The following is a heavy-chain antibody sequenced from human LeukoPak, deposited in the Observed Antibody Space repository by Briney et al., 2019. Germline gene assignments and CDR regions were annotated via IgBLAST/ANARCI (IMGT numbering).Heavy chain of an antibody. CDR1: GFTFSSYW. Sequence: GGSLRLSCAASGFTFSSYWMHWVRQAPGKGLVWVSRISSDGSTTSYADSVKGRFTISRDNARNTLYLQMNSLRAEDTAVYYCARDPSRGTLDYWGQGTLVTVSS. CDR3: ARDPSRGTLDY. D-gene: IGHD3/OR15-3a*01. J-gene: IGHJ4*02. CDR2: ISSDGSTT. V-gene: IGHV3-74*01.